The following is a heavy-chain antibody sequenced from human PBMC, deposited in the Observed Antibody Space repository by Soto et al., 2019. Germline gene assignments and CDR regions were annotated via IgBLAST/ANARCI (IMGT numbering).Heavy chain of an antibody. CDR2: ISGSGAST. D-gene: IGHD1-26*01. J-gene: IGHJ4*02. V-gene: IGHV3-23*01. Sequence: GGSLRLSCAASGFTFTAYAMTWIRQAPGQWLEWVSTISGSGASTYYADSVKGQFTISRDNSMNTLYLQMNSLRAEDTAVYYCAKGLYSGSYFDYWGQGXLVTVYS. CDR3: AKGLYSGSYFDY. CDR1: GFTFTAYA.